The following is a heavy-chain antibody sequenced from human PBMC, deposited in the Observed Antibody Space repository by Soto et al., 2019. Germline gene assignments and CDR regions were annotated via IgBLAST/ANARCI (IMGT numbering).Heavy chain of an antibody. Sequence: GGSLRLSCAASGFTVSSNYMSWVRQAPGKGLEWVSVIYSGGSTYYADSVKGRFTISRHNSKNTLYLQMNSLRAEDTAVYYCARGGITIFGVAADYYYYYMDVWGKGTTVTVSS. D-gene: IGHD3-3*01. J-gene: IGHJ6*03. CDR1: GFTVSSNY. CDR2: IYSGGST. CDR3: ARGGITIFGVAADYYYYYMDV. V-gene: IGHV3-53*04.